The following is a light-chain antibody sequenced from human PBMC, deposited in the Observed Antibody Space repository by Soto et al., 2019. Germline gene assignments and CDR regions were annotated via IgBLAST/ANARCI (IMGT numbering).Light chain of an antibody. CDR1: QTVPSR. V-gene: IGKV3-15*01. CDR3: QQYKSWPPIT. J-gene: IGKJ5*01. CDR2: GAS. Sequence: EIILTQSPDTLSLSPGERATLSCRASQTVPSRIAWYQQKPGQAPSLLIYGASTRATGVPDRFSGTGSGTEFTLTISSLKSEDYAVYYCQQYKSWPPITFGQGTRLEIK.